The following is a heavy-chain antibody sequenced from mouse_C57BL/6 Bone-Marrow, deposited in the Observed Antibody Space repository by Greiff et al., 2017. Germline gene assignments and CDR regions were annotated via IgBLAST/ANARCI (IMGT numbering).Heavy chain of an antibody. CDR1: GYTFTSYW. Sequence: VQLQQPGAELVMPGASVKLSCKASGYTFTSYWMHWVKQRPGQGLEWIGEIDPSDSYTNYNQKFKGKSTLTVDKSSSTAYMQLSSLTSEDSAVYYCARWGITGVYYFDYWGQGTTLTVSS. J-gene: IGHJ2*01. D-gene: IGHD4-1*01. CDR2: IDPSDSYT. CDR3: ARWGITGVYYFDY. V-gene: IGHV1-69*01.